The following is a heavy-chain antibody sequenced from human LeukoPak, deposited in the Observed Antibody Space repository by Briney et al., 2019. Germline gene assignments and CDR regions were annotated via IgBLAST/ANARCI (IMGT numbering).Heavy chain of an antibody. CDR3: ARDPYGGNSGPHDAFDI. D-gene: IGHD2-21*02. V-gene: IGHV4-34*01. J-gene: IGHJ3*02. CDR2: INHTGTT. Sequence: PSETLSLTCAVYGGSFSGYYWSWIRQSPGKGLEWIGEINHTGTTNDNPSLMIRVTISVDTSKNQFSLKLSSVTAADTAVYYCARDPYGGNSGPHDAFDIWGQGTMVTVSS. CDR1: GGSFSGYY.